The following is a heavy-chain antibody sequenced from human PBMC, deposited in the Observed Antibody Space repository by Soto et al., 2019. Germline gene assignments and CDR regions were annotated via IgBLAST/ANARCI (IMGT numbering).Heavy chain of an antibody. CDR1: GGSIRSYY. J-gene: IGHJ6*01. CDR3: AREGASGFGMDV. D-gene: IGHD1-26*01. Sequence: QVQLQESGPGLVKPSETLSLTCSLSGGSIRSYYWSWIRQPAGGALEWVGRIYPTGNTNYNPSLKSRLTMSLDTSKNQFSLTLSSVTAADTAVYYCAREGASGFGMDVW. V-gene: IGHV4-4*07. CDR2: IYPTGNT.